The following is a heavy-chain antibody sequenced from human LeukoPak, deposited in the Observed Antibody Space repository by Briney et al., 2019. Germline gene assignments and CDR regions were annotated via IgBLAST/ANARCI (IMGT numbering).Heavy chain of an antibody. CDR2: FYSGGSA. Sequence: GGSLRLSCAASGFSFSSYDMTWVRQAPGKGLEWVSVFYSGGSAYNADSVKGRFTISRDLSTNTLFLQMISLRAEDTAVYYCATPGGSGDYPYPTYFNYWGQGTLITVSS. D-gene: IGHD3-10*01. CDR3: ATPGGSGDYPYPTYFNY. CDR1: GFSFSSYD. J-gene: IGHJ4*02. V-gene: IGHV3-53*01.